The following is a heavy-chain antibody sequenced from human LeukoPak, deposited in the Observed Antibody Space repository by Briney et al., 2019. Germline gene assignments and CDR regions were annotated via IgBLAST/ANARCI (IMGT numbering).Heavy chain of an antibody. D-gene: IGHD3-22*01. Sequence: GGSLRLSCAASGFTFSSYSMNWVRQVPGKGLEWVSYISSSSTLYYADSVKGRFTISRDNAKNSLYLQMNSLRAEDTAVYYCARGYDSSGYYTFFDYWGQGTLVTVSS. V-gene: IGHV3-48*04. CDR1: GFTFSSYS. CDR3: ARGYDSSGYYTFFDY. J-gene: IGHJ4*02. CDR2: ISSSSTL.